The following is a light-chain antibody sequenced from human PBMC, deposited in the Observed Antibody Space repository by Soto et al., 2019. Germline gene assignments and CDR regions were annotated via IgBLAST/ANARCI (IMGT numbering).Light chain of an antibody. V-gene: IGKV3-11*01. J-gene: IGKJ4*01. CDR1: QSVRSDY. CDR2: DAS. Sequence: EIVLTQSPATLSLSPGDRATLSCRASQSVRSDYFAWYQQKPGQAPRLLIYDASDRATGIPARFSGSGSGTDFTLTISSLEPEDFAVYCCQQRSNWPLTFGGGTKVDIK. CDR3: QQRSNWPLT.